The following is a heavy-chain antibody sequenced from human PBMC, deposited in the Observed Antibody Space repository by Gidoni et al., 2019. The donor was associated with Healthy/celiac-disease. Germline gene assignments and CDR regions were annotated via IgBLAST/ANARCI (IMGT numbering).Heavy chain of an antibody. Sequence: EVQLVESGGGLVKPGGSLRLSCAASGFTFSSYSMNWVRQAPGKGLEWVSSISSSSSYIYYADSAKGRFTISRDNAKNSLYLQMNSLRAEDTAVYYCASLWGLRLGESTETHIDYWGQGTLVTVSS. CDR3: ASLWGLRLGESTETHIDY. CDR2: ISSSSSYI. J-gene: IGHJ4*02. V-gene: IGHV3-21*01. CDR1: GFTFSSYS. D-gene: IGHD3-16*01.